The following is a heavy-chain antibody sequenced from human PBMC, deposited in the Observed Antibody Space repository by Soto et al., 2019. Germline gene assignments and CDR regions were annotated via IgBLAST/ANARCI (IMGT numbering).Heavy chain of an antibody. D-gene: IGHD5-12*01. CDR1: GDSFNDYY. CDR3: ARESGGATATLDYYYFYMDV. CDR2: INPNGGGT. J-gene: IGHJ6*03. V-gene: IGHV1-2*04. Sequence: QVQLVQSGAEVRKPGASVTVSCRSSGDSFNDYYIHWVRQAPGQGFEWMGWINPNGGGTKYGQKSQCWVSMTRDTSIRTVYMQLSRLRSDDTAVYYCARESGGATATLDYYYFYMDVWGTGTTVTVSS.